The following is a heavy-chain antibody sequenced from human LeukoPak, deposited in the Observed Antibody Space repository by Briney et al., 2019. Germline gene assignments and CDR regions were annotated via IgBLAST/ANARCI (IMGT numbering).Heavy chain of an antibody. V-gene: IGHV4-34*01. CDR2: INHSGRT. CDR3: ARHRALGGAVARREGWFDP. J-gene: IGHJ5*02. CDR1: GGSFSGYY. D-gene: IGHD6-19*01. Sequence: SETLSLTCAVYGGSFSGYYWSWIRQPPGKGLEWIGEINHSGRTNYNPSLKSRVTISVDTSKNQFSLKLSSVTAADTAVYYCARHRALGGAVARREGWFDPWGQGTLVTVSS.